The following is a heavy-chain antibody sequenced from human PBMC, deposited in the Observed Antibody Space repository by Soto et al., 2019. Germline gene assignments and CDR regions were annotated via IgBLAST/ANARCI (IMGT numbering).Heavy chain of an antibody. CDR3: ARVTPGDNLYYFSGLDF. V-gene: IGHV3-30-3*01. J-gene: IGHJ6*02. D-gene: IGHD1-1*01. Sequence: LRLSCVASGFTFDTYGIHWVRQAPGKGLQWVALISYEGSNTYYADSVRGRFTISRDNSKNTLYLQMNTLRPEDTGLYYCARVTPGDNLYYFSGLDFWGQGTSVTVSS. CDR2: ISYEGSNT. CDR1: GFTFDTYG.